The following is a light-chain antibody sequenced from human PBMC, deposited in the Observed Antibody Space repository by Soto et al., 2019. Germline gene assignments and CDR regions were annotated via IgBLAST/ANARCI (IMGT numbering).Light chain of an antibody. CDR3: QQSYSTLRA. CDR1: HSVGST. J-gene: IGKJ1*01. CDR2: DTS. V-gene: IGKV3-15*01. Sequence: ETVMTQSPATLSVSPGESPTLSCRASHSVGSTLAWYQQKPGQAPRLLMYDTSTRATGIPSRFSGSGSGTDFTLTISSLQPEDFATYYCQQSYSTLRAFGQGTKVDIK.